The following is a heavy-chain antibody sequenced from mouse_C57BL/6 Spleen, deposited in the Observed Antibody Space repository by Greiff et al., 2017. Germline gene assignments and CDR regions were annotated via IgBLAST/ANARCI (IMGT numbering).Heavy chain of an antibody. CDR3: ARTGTDAY. CDR1: GYTFTDYN. D-gene: IGHD4-1*01. J-gene: IGHJ3*01. V-gene: IGHV1-18*01. Sequence: EVQLQQSGPELVKPGASVKIPCKASGYTFTDYNMDWVKQSHGKSLEWIGDINPNNGGTIYNQKFKGKATLTVDKSSSTAYMELRSLTSEDTAVYYCARTGTDAYWGQGTLVTVSA. CDR2: INPNNGGT.